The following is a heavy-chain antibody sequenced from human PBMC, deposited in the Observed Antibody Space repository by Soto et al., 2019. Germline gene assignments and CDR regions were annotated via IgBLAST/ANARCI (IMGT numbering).Heavy chain of an antibody. Sequence: LRLSCEASGFTFSIYAMRWVRHAAGKGLDWVAVISSDGNSKYYANSVKGRFTISRDNSKNTLYLQMSSRRVDDTAIYYCARVLKWPTAFDFWGQGTVVTVSS. D-gene: IGHD3-16*01. V-gene: IGHV3-30-3*01. J-gene: IGHJ3*01. CDR3: ARVLKWPTAFDF. CDR1: GFTFSIYA. CDR2: ISSDGNSK.